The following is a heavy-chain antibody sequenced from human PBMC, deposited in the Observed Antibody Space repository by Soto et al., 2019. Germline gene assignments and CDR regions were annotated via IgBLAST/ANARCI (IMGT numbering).Heavy chain of an antibody. J-gene: IGHJ4*02. CDR2: VYYTGST. CDR3: ARRKTRPEAFDY. V-gene: IGHV4-59*08. Sequence: PSETLSLTCTVSGDSISSYYWTWIRQSPGKGLEWIGYVYYTGSTNYNPSLKNRVTISMDTSKSQFSLTLSSVTAADTAVYYCARRKTRPEAFDYWGQGTLVTVSS. CDR1: GDSISSYY. D-gene: IGHD6-25*01.